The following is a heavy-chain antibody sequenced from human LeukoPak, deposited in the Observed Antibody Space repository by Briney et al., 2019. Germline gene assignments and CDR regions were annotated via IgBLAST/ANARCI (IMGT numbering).Heavy chain of an antibody. CDR2: IYYSGST. CDR3: AASMTQLVLSY. V-gene: IGHV4-59*08. D-gene: IGHD6-13*01. CDR1: GGSISSYY. J-gene: IGHJ4*02. Sequence: PSETLSLTCTVSGGSISSYYWSWIRQPPGKGLEWIGYIYYSGSTNYNPSLKSRVTISVDTSKNQFSLKLSSVTAADTAVYYCAASMTQLVLSYWGQGTLVTVSS.